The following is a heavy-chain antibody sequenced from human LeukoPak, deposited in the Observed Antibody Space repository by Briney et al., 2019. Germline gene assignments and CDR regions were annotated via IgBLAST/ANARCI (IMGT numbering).Heavy chain of an antibody. J-gene: IGHJ4*02. Sequence: KTSETLSLTCGVYGGSFSGYFWRWIRQPPGKGLEWIGEINHSGNTDYNPSLKSRVTISVDTSKNQFSLKLSSVTAADTAVYYCARQLYNVWFRELLPFDYWGQGTLVTVSS. CDR3: ARQLYNVWFRELLPFDY. V-gene: IGHV4-34*01. CDR1: GGSFSGYF. CDR2: INHSGNT. D-gene: IGHD3-10*01.